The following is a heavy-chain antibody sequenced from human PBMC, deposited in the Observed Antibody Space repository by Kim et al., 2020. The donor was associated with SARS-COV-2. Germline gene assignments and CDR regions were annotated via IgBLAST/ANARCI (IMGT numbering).Heavy chain of an antibody. V-gene: IGHV3-30*02. CDR3: AKGIAAAGLPRDYYYGMDV. Sequence: GRFTIDRDNSKNTVYMQMNSLRDEDTAVYYCAKGIAAAGLPRDYYYGMDVWGQGTTVTVSS. D-gene: IGHD6-13*01. J-gene: IGHJ6*02.